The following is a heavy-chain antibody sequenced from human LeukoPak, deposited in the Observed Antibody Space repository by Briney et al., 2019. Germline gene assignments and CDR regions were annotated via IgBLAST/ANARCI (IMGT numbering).Heavy chain of an antibody. J-gene: IGHJ4*02. CDR2: IYHSGST. CDR3: ARRVNYYGSGSYDY. CDR1: GYSISSGYY. D-gene: IGHD3-10*01. V-gene: IGHV4-38-2*02. Sequence: SETLSLTCTVSGYSISSGYYWGWIRQPPGKGLEWIVSIYHSGSTYYNPSLKSRVTISVDTSKNQFSLKLSSVTAADTAVYYCARRVNYYGSGSYDYWGQGTLVTVSS.